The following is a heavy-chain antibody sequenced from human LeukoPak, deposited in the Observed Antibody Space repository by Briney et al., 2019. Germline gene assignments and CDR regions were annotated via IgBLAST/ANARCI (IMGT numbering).Heavy chain of an antibody. CDR1: GGSISSYY. CDR3: ARQNLDCSGGSCYGKYYFDY. CDR2: IYTSGST. J-gene: IGHJ4*02. V-gene: IGHV4-4*07. D-gene: IGHD2-15*01. Sequence: SETLSLTCTVSGGSISSYYWSWIRQPAGKGLEWIGRIYTSGSTNYNPSLKSRVTISVDTSKNQFSLKLSSVTAADTAVYYCARQNLDCSGGSCYGKYYFDYWGQGTLVTVSS.